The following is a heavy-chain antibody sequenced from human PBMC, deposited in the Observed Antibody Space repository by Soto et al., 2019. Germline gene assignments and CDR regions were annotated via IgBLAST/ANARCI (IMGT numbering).Heavy chain of an antibody. V-gene: IGHV4-34*01. Sequence: HVQLQPWGAGLLKPSEILSLTCAVYGGFVTSGSYYWSWIRQPPGKGLEWIGEMSHSGGTHFNPSLKSRVTISGDTSKNQFSLKMSSVTAADTALYYCARVERGTATTVVDAFDIWGPGTMVTVSS. CDR3: ARVERGTATTVVDAFDI. J-gene: IGHJ3*02. CDR1: GGFVTSGSYY. CDR2: MSHSGGT. D-gene: IGHD2-21*02.